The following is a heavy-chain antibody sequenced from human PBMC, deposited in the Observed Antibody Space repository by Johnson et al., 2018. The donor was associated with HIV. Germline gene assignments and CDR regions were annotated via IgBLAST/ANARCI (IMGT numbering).Heavy chain of an antibody. J-gene: IGHJ3*02. CDR3: SRAAYFHYDILTSPPLEDALES. D-gene: IGHD3-9*01. Sequence: QVLLVESGGGVVQPGRSLRLSCAASGFTFSSYAMHWVRQAPGKGLEWVAVISYDGSNKYYADSVKGRFTISRDNSKNTLYLQMNSLRAEDTAGYYGSRAAYFHYDILTSPPLEDALESWGQGTMVTVSS. V-gene: IGHV3-30*04. CDR1: GFTFSSYA. CDR2: ISYDGSNK.